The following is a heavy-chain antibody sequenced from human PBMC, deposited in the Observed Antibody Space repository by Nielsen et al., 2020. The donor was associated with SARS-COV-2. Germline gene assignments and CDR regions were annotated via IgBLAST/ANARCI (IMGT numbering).Heavy chain of an antibody. V-gene: IGHV3-30*18. CDR1: GFTFSSYG. CDR3: AKGWTSSSPDY. D-gene: IGHD6-6*01. J-gene: IGHJ4*02. Sequence: GGSLRLSCAASGFTFSSYGMHWVRQAPGKGLEWVAAISYDGSNKYYADSVKGRFTISRDNSKNTLYLQMNSLRAEDTAVYYCAKGWTSSSPDYWGQGTLVTVSS. CDR2: ISYDGSNK.